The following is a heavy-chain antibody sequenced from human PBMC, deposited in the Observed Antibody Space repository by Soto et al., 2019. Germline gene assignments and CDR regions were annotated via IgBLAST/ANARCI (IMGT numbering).Heavy chain of an antibody. CDR2: NNPNSGGT. CDR1: GYTFTGYY. V-gene: IGHV1-2*04. D-gene: IGHD2-15*01. Sequence: QVQLVQSGAEVKKPGASVKVSCKASGYTFTGYYMHWVRQAPGQGLEWMGWNNPNSGGTNYAQKFQGWVTMTRDTSISTAYMELSRLRSDDTAVYYCARAQAYCSGGSCYWGDNWFDPWGQGTLVTISS. J-gene: IGHJ5*02. CDR3: ARAQAYCSGGSCYWGDNWFDP.